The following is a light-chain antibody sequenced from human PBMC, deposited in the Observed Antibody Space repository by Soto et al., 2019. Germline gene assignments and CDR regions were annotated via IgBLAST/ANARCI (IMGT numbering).Light chain of an antibody. CDR3: QQYSNWPLT. CDR1: ESISKS. Sequence: DIQMTQSPSSLSASVGDRVTITCRASESISKSLNWYQQKQGKAPKLLIYAASSLQSGVPSRFSGSGSGTDFTLTISSLQPEDFAVYYCQQYSNWPLTFGGGTKVDIK. CDR2: AAS. J-gene: IGKJ4*01. V-gene: IGKV1-39*01.